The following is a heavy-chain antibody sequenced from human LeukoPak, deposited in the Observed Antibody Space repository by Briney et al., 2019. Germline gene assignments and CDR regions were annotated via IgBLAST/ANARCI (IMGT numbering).Heavy chain of an antibody. D-gene: IGHD3-22*01. CDR1: GGTFSSYA. J-gene: IGHJ4*02. CDR3: ARNEGYYYDSSGYYNY. Sequence: SVKVSCKASGGTFSSYAISWVRQASGQGLEWMGGIIPIFGTANYAQKFQGRVTITTDESTSTAYMELSSLRSEDTAVYYCARNEGYYYDSSGYYNYWGQGTLVTVSS. CDR2: IIPIFGTA. V-gene: IGHV1-69*05.